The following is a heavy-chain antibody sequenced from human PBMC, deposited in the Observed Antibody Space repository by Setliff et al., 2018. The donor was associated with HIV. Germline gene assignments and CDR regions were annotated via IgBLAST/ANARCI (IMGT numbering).Heavy chain of an antibody. D-gene: IGHD4-17*01. J-gene: IGHJ5*02. V-gene: IGHV4-34*01. CDR2: INHSGST. Sequence: SETLSLTCAVYGAPFSGFHWGWIRQPPGKGLEWIGEINHSGSTNYNPSLKSRVTISVDTSKNQFSLKVNSVTAADTAVYYCARVGTTVTTRETYKWFDPWGQGTLVTVSS. CDR1: GAPFSGFH. CDR3: ARVGTTVTTRETYKWFDP.